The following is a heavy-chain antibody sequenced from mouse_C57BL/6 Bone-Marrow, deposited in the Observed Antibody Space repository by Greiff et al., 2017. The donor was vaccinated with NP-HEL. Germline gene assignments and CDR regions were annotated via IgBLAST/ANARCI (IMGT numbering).Heavy chain of an antibody. V-gene: IGHV7-3*01. CDR2: IRHKATGYTT. D-gene: IGHD2-3*01. CDR1: GFTFTDYY. Sequence: EVQGVESGGGLVQPGGSLSLSCAASGFTFTDYYMSWVRQPPGKALEWLGFIRHKATGYTTEYSASVKGRFTISRDNSQSILYLQMNALRAEDSATYYCARSCYDGQCDYWGQGTTLTVSS. J-gene: IGHJ2*01. CDR3: ARSCYDGQCDY.